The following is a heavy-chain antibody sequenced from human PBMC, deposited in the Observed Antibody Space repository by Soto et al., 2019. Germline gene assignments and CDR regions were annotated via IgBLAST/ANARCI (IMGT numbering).Heavy chain of an antibody. Sequence: PSETLSLTCAVSGYSISSGYYWGCIRQPPGKGLEWIGSIYHSGSTYYNPSLKSRVTISVDTSKNQFSLKLSSVTAADTAVYYCARLGTTVTNFDYWGQGTLVTVSS. V-gene: IGHV4-38-2*01. D-gene: IGHD4-17*01. J-gene: IGHJ4*02. CDR1: GYSISSGYY. CDR3: ARLGTTVTNFDY. CDR2: IYHSGST.